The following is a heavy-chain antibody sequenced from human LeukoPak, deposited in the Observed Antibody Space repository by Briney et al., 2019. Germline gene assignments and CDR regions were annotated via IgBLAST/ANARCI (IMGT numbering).Heavy chain of an antibody. Sequence: ASVKVSCKASGYTFTSYGISWVRQAPGQGLEWMGWISAYNGNTNYAQKLQGRVTMTTDTSTSTAYMELRSLRSDDTAVYYWARFPYGSGSYYYYYGMDVWGKGTTVTVSS. CDR2: ISAYNGNT. V-gene: IGHV1-18*04. J-gene: IGHJ6*04. CDR1: GYTFTSYG. D-gene: IGHD3-10*01. CDR3: ARFPYGSGSYYYYYGMDV.